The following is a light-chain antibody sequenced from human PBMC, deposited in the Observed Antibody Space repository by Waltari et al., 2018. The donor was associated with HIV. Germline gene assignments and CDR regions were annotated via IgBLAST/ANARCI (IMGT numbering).Light chain of an antibody. CDR3: CSYAGIRTFVV. J-gene: IGLJ2*01. V-gene: IGLV2-23*02. CDR2: EVS. Sequence: QPALTQPASVSGSPGQSITISCTGTSSDVGSYNLVSWYQQHPGKAPKLMIYEVSKRPSGVSKRFSGSKSGNTASLTISGLQAENEADYYCCSYAGIRTFVVFGGGTKLTVL. CDR1: SSDVGSYNL.